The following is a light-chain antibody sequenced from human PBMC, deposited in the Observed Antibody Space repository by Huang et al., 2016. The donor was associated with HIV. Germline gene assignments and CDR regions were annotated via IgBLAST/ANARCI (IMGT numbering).Light chain of an antibody. CDR2: GAS. CDR1: QNIGDN. J-gene: IGKJ3*01. V-gene: IGKV3-15*01. Sequence: EIVMTQSPATLSLSPGERATLSCRSSQNIGDNLTWYQHKPGQAPRLLIYGASTRATGIPPRFSGSGSGTEFTLTISGLESEDFAVYYCQQFNNWPPRFTFGPGTTVDVK. CDR3: QQFNNWPPRFT.